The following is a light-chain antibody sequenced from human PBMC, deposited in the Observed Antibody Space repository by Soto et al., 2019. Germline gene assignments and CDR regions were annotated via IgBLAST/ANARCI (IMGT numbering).Light chain of an antibody. Sequence: QSVLTQPASVSGSPGQSITISCTGTSRDVGGYNYVSWYQQHQGKAPKLLIYDVSNRPSGVSNRFSGSKSGNTASLTISGLQAEDEADYYCGSYTSSSTSYVFGTGTKLTVL. CDR1: SRDVGGYNY. J-gene: IGLJ1*01. CDR2: DVS. CDR3: GSYTSSSTSYV. V-gene: IGLV2-14*03.